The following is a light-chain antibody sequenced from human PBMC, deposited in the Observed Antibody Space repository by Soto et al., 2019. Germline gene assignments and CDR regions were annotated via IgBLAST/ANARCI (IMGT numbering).Light chain of an antibody. CDR2: SAS. CDR1: HRVISNY. CDR3: QQYGVYPRT. V-gene: IGKV3-20*01. J-gene: IGKJ1*01. Sequence: VLTQSPRTLTCWRGERCNLSCRFSHRVISNYLAWYQQRPGQAPRLLIYSASSRATGIPSRFSGSGSGTDFTLTISSLQPEDFAVYYCQQYGVYPRTFGQGTKVDI.